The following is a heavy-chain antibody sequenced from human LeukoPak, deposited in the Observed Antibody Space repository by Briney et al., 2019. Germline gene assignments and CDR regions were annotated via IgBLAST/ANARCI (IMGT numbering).Heavy chain of an antibody. CDR3: AREMRGGTFDY. V-gene: IGHV3-21*01. CDR1: GFTFSSYS. D-gene: IGHD3-10*01. Sequence: GGSLRLSCAASGFTFSSYSMNWVRQAPGKGLEWVSSISSSSSYIYYADSVKGRFTISRDNAKNSLYLQMNSLRAEDTAVYYCAREMRGGTFDYWGKGTLVTVSS. J-gene: IGHJ4*02. CDR2: ISSSSSYI.